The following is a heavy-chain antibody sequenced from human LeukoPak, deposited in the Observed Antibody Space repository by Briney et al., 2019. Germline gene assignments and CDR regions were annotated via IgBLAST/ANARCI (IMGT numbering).Heavy chain of an antibody. CDR1: GFTFDDYA. D-gene: IGHD6-13*01. CDR3: AKGEAIIAAAGVDY. CDR2: ISWNSGSI. V-gene: IGHV3-9*01. Sequence: HPGRSLRLSCAASGFTFDDYAMHWVRQAPGKGLEWVSGISWNSGSIGYADSVKGRFTISRDNSKNTLFLQMNSLRAEDTTVYYCAKGEAIIAAAGVDYWGQGTLVTVSS. J-gene: IGHJ4*02.